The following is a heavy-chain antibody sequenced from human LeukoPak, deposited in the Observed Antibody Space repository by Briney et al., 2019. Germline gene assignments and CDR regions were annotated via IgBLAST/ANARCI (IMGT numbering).Heavy chain of an antibody. CDR1: GFTFSSYG. J-gene: IGHJ4*02. CDR2: ISYDGSNE. CDR3: AKGLVVAPAASFDN. Sequence: GGSLRLSCAASGFTFSSYGMHWVRQAPVKVLEWVAVISYDGSNEYYADSVKGRFTISRDNSKNTLYLQMNSLRAEDTAVYYCAKGLVVAPAASFDNWGQGILVTVSS. V-gene: IGHV3-30*18. D-gene: IGHD2-2*01.